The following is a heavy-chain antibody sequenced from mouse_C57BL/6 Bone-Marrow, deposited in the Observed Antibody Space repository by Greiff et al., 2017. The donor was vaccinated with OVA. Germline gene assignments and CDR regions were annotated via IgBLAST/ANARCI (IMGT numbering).Heavy chain of an antibody. Sequence: VKLVESDAELVKPGASVKISCKVSGYTFTDHTIHWMKQRPEQGLEWIGYIYPRDGSTKYNEKFKGKATLTADKSSSTAYMQLNSLTSEDSAVYFCARRDYSNYVDAMDYWGQGTSVTVSS. J-gene: IGHJ4*01. CDR3: ARRDYSNYVDAMDY. CDR1: GYTFTDHT. CDR2: IYPRDGST. D-gene: IGHD2-5*01. V-gene: IGHV1-78*01.